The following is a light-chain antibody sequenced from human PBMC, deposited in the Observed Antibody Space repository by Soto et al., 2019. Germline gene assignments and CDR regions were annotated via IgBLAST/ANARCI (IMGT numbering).Light chain of an antibody. V-gene: IGKV3-11*01. Sequence: EIVVSQSPATLSLSPGERATLSCRASQSVNIDLAWYQQKPGQAPRLIIYDASSRATGTPARFSGSGSGTDFTLTISSLEPEDFAVYYCQQRADWPLTFGGGTKV. CDR2: DAS. CDR3: QQRADWPLT. CDR1: QSVNID. J-gene: IGKJ4*01.